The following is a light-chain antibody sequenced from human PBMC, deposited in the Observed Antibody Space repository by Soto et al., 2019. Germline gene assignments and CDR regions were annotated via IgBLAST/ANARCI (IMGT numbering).Light chain of an antibody. J-gene: IGKJ4*01. Sequence: EIVMTQSPATLSVSPGERATLSCRASQSVSSNLAWYQQKPGQAPRLLIYGAFTRAIGIPARFSGSGSGTEFTLTIRSLQSEDFAVYYCQQYNNWPLTFGGGTKVEI. V-gene: IGKV3-15*01. CDR1: QSVSSN. CDR2: GAF. CDR3: QQYNNWPLT.